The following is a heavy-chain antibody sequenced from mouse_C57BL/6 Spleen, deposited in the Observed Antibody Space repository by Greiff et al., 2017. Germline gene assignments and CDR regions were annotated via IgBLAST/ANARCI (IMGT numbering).Heavy chain of an antibody. CDR2: IYPGSGST. Sequence: QVQLQQPGAELVKPGASVQMSCKASGYTFTSYWITWVKQRPGQGLEWIGVIYPGSGSTNYNEKFKSKATLTVDTSSSTAYMQLSSLTSEDSAVYYCARGPTVVDWYFDVWGTGTTVTVSS. V-gene: IGHV1-55*01. CDR3: ARGPTVVDWYFDV. D-gene: IGHD1-1*01. J-gene: IGHJ1*03. CDR1: GYTFTSYW.